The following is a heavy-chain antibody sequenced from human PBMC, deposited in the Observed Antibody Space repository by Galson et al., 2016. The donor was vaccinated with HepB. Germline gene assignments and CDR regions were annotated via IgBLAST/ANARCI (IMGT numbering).Heavy chain of an antibody. CDR3: ARSLARYWFNWNDEGNSYYRGV. CDR1: GYTFTSYY. D-gene: IGHD1-20*01. V-gene: IGHV1-46*01. CDR2: INPSGAST. Sequence: SVKVSCKASGYTFTSYYIHWVRQAPGQGLEWMGMINPSGASTNYAQKFQGRVTMTRDTSTSTVYMELSSLRSEDTAVYYCARSLARYWFNWNDEGNSYYRGVWGKGTTVTVSS. J-gene: IGHJ6*03.